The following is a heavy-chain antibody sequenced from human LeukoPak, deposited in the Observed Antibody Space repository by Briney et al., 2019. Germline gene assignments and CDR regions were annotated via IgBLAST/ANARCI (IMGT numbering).Heavy chain of an antibody. CDR2: IIPIFGTA. V-gene: IGHV1-69*13. CDR1: GGTFSSYA. J-gene: IGHJ5*02. CDR3: AGIWTGYSSLANWFDP. Sequence: SVKVSCKASGGTFSSYAISWVRQAPGQGLEWMGGIIPIFGTANYAQKFQGRVTITADESTSTAYMELSSLRSEDTAVYYCAGIWTGYSSLANWFDPWGQGTLVTVSS. D-gene: IGHD6-13*01.